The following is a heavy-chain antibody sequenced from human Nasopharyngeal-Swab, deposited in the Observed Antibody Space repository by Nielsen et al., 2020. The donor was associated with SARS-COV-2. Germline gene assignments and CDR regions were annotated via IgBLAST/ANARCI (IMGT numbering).Heavy chain of an antibody. D-gene: IGHD3-10*01. CDR2: IYPGDSDT. Sequence: GESLKISCKGSGSSFTSYWIGWVRQMPGKGLEWMGIIYPGDSDTRYSPSFQGQVTISADKSISTAYLQWSSLKASDTAMYYCARQGLWGSGSYLYYFDYWGQGTLVTVSS. CDR1: GSSFTSYW. CDR3: ARQGLWGSGSYLYYFDY. J-gene: IGHJ4*02. V-gene: IGHV5-51*01.